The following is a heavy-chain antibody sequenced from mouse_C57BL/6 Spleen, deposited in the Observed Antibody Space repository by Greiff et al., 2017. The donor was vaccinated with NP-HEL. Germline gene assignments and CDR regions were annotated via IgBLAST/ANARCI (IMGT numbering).Heavy chain of an antibody. CDR1: GFTFSSYA. V-gene: IGHV5-4*01. J-gene: IGHJ2*01. CDR3: ARDLGTFDY. D-gene: IGHD3-3*01. CDR2: ISDGGSYT. Sequence: VQLQQSGGGLVKPGGSLKLSCAASGFTFSSYAMSWVRQTPEKRLEWVATISDGGSYTYYPDNVKGRFTISRDNAKNNLYLQMSHLKSEDTAMYYCARDLGTFDYWGQGTTLTVSS.